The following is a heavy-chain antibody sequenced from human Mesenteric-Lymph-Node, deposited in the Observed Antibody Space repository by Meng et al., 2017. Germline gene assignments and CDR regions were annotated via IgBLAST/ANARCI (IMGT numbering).Heavy chain of an antibody. CDR1: GFTFSNHW. J-gene: IGHJ4*02. CDR3: ARDLEYYYDSSGWETFDY. Sequence: GESLKISCAASGFTFSNHWMHWVRQIPGKELVWVSRINSEGSLTSYADSVKGRFTISRDNAKNSLYLQMNSLRAEDTAVYYCARDLEYYYDSSGWETFDYWGQGTLVTVSS. V-gene: IGHV3-74*01. CDR2: INSEGSLT. D-gene: IGHD3-22*01.